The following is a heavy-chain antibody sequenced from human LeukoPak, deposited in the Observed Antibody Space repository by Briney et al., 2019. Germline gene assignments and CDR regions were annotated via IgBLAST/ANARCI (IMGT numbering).Heavy chain of an antibody. CDR3: ASVMGPQDS. CDR1: AGTFSSYS. CDR2: IIPILGIA. J-gene: IGHJ5*01. V-gene: IGHV1-69*02. D-gene: IGHD3-16*01. Sequence: GASAKFACDAFAGTFSSYSNLWVRQAPVQGLEWMGRIIPILGIANYAQKFQGRVTITADKSTSTAYMELSSLRSEDTAVYYCASVMGPQDSWGQGTLVTVSS.